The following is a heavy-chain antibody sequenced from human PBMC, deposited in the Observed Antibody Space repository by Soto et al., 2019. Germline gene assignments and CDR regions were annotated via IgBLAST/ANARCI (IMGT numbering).Heavy chain of an antibody. Sequence: PSETLSLTCTVSGAAISGFYWSWIRKSAGKGLEWIGRIYATGTTDYNPSLKSRVMMSVDTSKKQFSLKLRSVTAADTAVYYCVRVGTTTLRDWFDPWGQGISVTFSS. CDR1: GAAISGFY. D-gene: IGHD1-1*01. CDR2: IYATGTT. V-gene: IGHV4-4*07. J-gene: IGHJ5*02. CDR3: VRVGTTTLRDWFDP.